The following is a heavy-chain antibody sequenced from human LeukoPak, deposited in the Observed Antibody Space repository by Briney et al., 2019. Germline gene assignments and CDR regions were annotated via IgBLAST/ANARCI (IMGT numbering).Heavy chain of an antibody. CDR2: IRSNLYGGTP. Sequence: GGSLRLSCTASGFTFGDYAMTWVRQAPGKGLEWVGFIRSNLYGGTPEYAASVKGRFTISRDDSNSIAYLEMDSLKADDTAVYYCTRDQTPYYWGQGTLVTVSS. V-gene: IGHV3-49*04. CDR3: TRDQTPYY. J-gene: IGHJ4*02. CDR1: GFTFGDYA.